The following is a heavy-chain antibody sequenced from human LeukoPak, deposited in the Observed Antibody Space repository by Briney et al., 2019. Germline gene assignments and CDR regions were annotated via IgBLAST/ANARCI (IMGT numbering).Heavy chain of an antibody. CDR2: ISAYNGNT. CDR1: GYTFTSYG. V-gene: IGHV1-18*01. D-gene: IGHD4-17*01. Sequence: ASVKVSCKASGYTFTSYGISWVRQAPGQGLEWMGWISAYNGNTNYAQKLQGRVTMTTDTSTSTAYMELRSLRSDDTAVYYCARAPGDYYYYYSMDVWGQGTTVTVSS. CDR3: ARAPGDYYYYYSMDV. J-gene: IGHJ6*02.